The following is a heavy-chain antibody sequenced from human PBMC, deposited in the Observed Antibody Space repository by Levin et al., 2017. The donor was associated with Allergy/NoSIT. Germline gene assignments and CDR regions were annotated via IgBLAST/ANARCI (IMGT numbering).Heavy chain of an antibody. D-gene: IGHD4-17*01. V-gene: IGHV4-59*01. Sequence: SQTLSLTCTVSGGSISSYYWSWIRQPPGKGLEWIGYIYYSGSTNYNPSLKSRVTISVDTSKNQFSLKLSSVTAADTAVYYCARGVELYGDYPPYYFDYWGQGTLVTVSS. J-gene: IGHJ4*02. CDR1: GGSISSYY. CDR2: IYYSGST. CDR3: ARGVELYGDYPPYYFDY.